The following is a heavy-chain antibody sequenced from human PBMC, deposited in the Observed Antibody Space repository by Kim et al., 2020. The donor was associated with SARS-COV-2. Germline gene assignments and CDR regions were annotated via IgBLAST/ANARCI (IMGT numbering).Heavy chain of an antibody. V-gene: IGHV4-31*03. CDR1: GGSISSGGYY. CDR3: ARSKEGRYCSGGSCLIYYYGMDV. CDR2: NYYSGST. J-gene: IGHJ6*02. Sequence: TLSLTCTVSGGSISSGGYYWSWIRQHPGKGLEWIGYNYYSGSTYYNPSLKSRVTISVDTSKNQFSLKLSSVTAADTAVYYCARSKEGRYCSGGSCLIYYYGMDVWGQGTTVTVSS. D-gene: IGHD2-15*01.